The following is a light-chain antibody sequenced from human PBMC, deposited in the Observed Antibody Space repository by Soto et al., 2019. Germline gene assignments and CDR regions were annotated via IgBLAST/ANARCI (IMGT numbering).Light chain of an antibody. Sequence: EIVLTQSPGTLSLSPGERATLACRASQSINNPYLAWYQQKPGQAPRLLIYAASSRATGIPDRFSGSGSGTDFTLTISRLEPEDFAVYYCQPFGSSPGFTFGPGTKVDIK. J-gene: IGKJ3*01. V-gene: IGKV3-20*01. CDR2: AAS. CDR1: QSINNPY. CDR3: QPFGSSPGFT.